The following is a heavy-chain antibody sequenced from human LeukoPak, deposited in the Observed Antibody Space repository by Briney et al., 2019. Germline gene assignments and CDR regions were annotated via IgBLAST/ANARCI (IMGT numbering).Heavy chain of an antibody. V-gene: IGHV4-59*01. CDR3: ARGHYEYVWRSYRAPYYFDY. J-gene: IGHJ4*02. Sequence: SSETLSLTCTVSGGSISSYYWSWIRQPPGKGVEWIGYIYYSGSTNYNPSLKSRVTISVDTSKHQFSLQLISVTAADTAVYYCARGHYEYVWRSYRAPYYFDYWGQGTLVTVSS. D-gene: IGHD3-16*02. CDR2: IYYSGST. CDR1: GGSISSYY.